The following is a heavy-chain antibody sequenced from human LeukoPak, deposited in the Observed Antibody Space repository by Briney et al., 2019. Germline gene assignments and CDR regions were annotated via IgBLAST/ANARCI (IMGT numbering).Heavy chain of an antibody. D-gene: IGHD4-23*01. CDR3: ARLNGGD. Sequence: SETLSLTCTVSGGSISHYFWSWIRQPPGKGLEWIEYINYSGSTKYNPSLKSRVTISVDTSKSQFSLKVNSVTAADTAVYHCARLNGGDWGQGTLVTVSS. J-gene: IGHJ4*02. V-gene: IGHV4-59*08. CDR2: INYSGST. CDR1: GGSISHYF.